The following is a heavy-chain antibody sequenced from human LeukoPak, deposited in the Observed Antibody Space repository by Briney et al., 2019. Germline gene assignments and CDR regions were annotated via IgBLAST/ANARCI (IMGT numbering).Heavy chain of an antibody. V-gene: IGHV1-2*02. CDR1: GYTFASYA. CDR3: ARAYTSPNGPY. D-gene: IGHD3-16*01. CDR2: ITPSGGT. J-gene: IGHJ4*02. Sequence: ASVKVSCKASGYTFASYAIHWVRQAPGQGLEWMGWITPSGGTNYPQKFQGRVAITWDTSITTAYMDLSRLTSDDTAVYYCARAYTSPNGPYWGQGILVTVSS.